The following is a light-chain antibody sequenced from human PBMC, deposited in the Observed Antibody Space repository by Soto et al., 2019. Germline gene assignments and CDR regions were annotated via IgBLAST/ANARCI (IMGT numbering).Light chain of an antibody. J-gene: IGKJ1*01. CDR1: QGISPY. CDR3: QNYNGAPWT. Sequence: DIQMTQSPSSLSASVGDRVTITCRASQGISPYLVWYQQKPGTVPKLLIFAASTLQSGVPSRFSGSGSGTDFTLTISRLQPEDVATYYCQNYNGAPWTFGQGTKVEIK. V-gene: IGKV1-27*01. CDR2: AAS.